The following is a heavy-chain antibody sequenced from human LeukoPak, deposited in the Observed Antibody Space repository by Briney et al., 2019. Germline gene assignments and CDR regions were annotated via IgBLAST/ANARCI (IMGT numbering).Heavy chain of an antibody. Sequence: GGSLRLSCAASGFTFSSYAMSWVRQAPVKGLEWVSAISGSGGSTYYADSVKGRFTISRDNSKNTLYLQMNSLRAEDTAVYYCAKAEQLWLHFDYWGQGTLVTVSS. V-gene: IGHV3-23*01. J-gene: IGHJ4*02. CDR3: AKAEQLWLHFDY. D-gene: IGHD5-18*01. CDR2: ISGSGGST. CDR1: GFTFSSYA.